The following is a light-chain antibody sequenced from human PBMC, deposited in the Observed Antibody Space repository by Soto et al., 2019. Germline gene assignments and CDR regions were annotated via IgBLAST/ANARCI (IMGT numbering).Light chain of an antibody. CDR1: NSDVGSYNY. Sequence: QSVLTQPRSVSGSPGQSVTISCTGTNSDVGSYNYVSWYQQHPGKAPKLMISDVSQRPSGVPDRFSGSKSGNTASLTISGLQAEDEADYYCCSYAASDTWVFGGGTKLTV. CDR3: CSYAASDTWV. J-gene: IGLJ3*02. CDR2: DVS. V-gene: IGLV2-11*01.